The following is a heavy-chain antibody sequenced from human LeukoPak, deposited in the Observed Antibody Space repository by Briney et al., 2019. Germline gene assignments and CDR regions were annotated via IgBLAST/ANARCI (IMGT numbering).Heavy chain of an antibody. CDR2: IYTSGST. V-gene: IGHV4-61*02. CDR3: ARALVTMVRGFDP. Sequence: PSETLSLTCTVSGGSISSGSYYWSWIRQPAGKGLEWIGRIYTSGSTNYNPSLKSRVTISVDTSKNQFSLKLSSVTAADTAVYYCARALVTMVRGFDPWGQGTLVTVSS. J-gene: IGHJ5*02. CDR1: GGSISSGSYY. D-gene: IGHD3-10*01.